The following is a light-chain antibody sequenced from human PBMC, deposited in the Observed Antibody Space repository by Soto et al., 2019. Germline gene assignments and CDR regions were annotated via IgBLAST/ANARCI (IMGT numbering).Light chain of an antibody. CDR3: QVWDSHTDHVVV. Sequence: SYVLTQPPSLSVAPGQTARITCGGNNIGTKSVHWYQQRPAQAPVLVVYDNSDRPSGIPERFSGSNSGNTATLTVSRVEAGDQADYYCQVWDSHTDHVVVFGAGTKVTVL. CDR1: NIGTKS. J-gene: IGLJ3*02. V-gene: IGLV3-21*02. CDR2: DNS.